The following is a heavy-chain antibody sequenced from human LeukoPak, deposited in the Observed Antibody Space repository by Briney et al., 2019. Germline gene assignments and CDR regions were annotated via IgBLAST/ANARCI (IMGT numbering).Heavy chain of an antibody. Sequence: GGSLRLSCAASGFTFSSYAMSLVRQAAGKGLEWVSDRSGGGGSTYYADSVKGRFTISRDNSKDTLYLQLNSLRAEDTAVYYCAKVGTYEILTGYSPHLDYWGQGTLVTVSS. CDR2: RSGGGGST. D-gene: IGHD3-9*01. CDR1: GFTFSSYA. V-gene: IGHV3-23*01. J-gene: IGHJ4*02. CDR3: AKVGTYEILTGYSPHLDY.